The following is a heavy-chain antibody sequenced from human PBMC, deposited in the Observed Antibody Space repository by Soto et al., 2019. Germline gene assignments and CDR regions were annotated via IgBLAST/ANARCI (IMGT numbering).Heavy chain of an antibody. D-gene: IGHD3-10*01. V-gene: IGHV1-18*04. Sequence: VASVKVSCKASGYTFTSYGISWVRQAPGQGLEWMGWISAYNGNTNYAQKLQGRVTMTTDTSTSTAYMELRSLRSDDTAVYYCARDSPLLWFGDQRYYYYGMDVWGQGTTVIVSS. CDR3: ARDSPLLWFGDQRYYYYGMDV. CDR2: ISAYNGNT. CDR1: GYTFTSYG. J-gene: IGHJ6*02.